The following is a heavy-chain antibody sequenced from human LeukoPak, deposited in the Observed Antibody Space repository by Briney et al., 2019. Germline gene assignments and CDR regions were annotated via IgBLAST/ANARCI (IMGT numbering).Heavy chain of an antibody. V-gene: IGHV4-38-2*01. J-gene: IGHJ2*01. Sequence: PSETLSLTCAVSGYSITSGYYWDWIRQPPGKGLEWIGSVHHSGGIYYNPSLKSRVTISVDTSKNQFSLKLSSMTAADTAVYYCAKTTSYWYFDLWGRATLVTVSS. D-gene: IGHD2-2*01. CDR3: AKTTSYWYFDL. CDR1: GYSITSGYY. CDR2: VHHSGGI.